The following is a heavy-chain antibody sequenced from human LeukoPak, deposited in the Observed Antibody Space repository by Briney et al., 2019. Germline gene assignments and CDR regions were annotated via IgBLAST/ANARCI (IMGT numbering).Heavy chain of an antibody. D-gene: IGHD3-22*01. CDR3: ATGFFPRAMIVVVALGAFDI. CDR1: GYTLTELS. J-gene: IGHJ3*02. CDR2: FDPEDGET. V-gene: IGHV1-24*01. Sequence: ASVKVSCKVSGYTLTELSMHWVRQAPGKGLEWMGGFDPEDGETIYALKFQGRVTMTEDTSTDTAYMELGSLRSEDTAVYYCATGFFPRAMIVVVALGAFDIWGQGTMVTVSS.